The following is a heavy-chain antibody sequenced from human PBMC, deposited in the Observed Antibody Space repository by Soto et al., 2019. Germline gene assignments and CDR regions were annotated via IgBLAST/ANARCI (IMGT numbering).Heavy chain of an antibody. CDR1: GGSVSSGNYY. Sequence: SEILSLTCTVSGGSVSSGNYYWSWIRQPPGKGLEWIGFIYYTGSTSYNPSLKSRVTISIDTSKNQFSLKLTSVTAADTAVYYCASALYCSGGSCSFDPWGQGTLVTVSS. CDR2: IYYTGST. J-gene: IGHJ5*02. CDR3: ASALYCSGGSCSFDP. D-gene: IGHD2-15*01. V-gene: IGHV4-61*01.